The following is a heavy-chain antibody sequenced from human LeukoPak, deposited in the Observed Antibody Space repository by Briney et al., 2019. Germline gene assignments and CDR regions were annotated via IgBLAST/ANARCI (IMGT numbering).Heavy chain of an antibody. D-gene: IGHD1-26*01. CDR3: ASSGSYRFDY. CDR2: ITASGTAM. Sequence: GALRLSCAASGFTFSSYSMDWVRQAPGKGLEWVSHITASGTAMFYADSVKGRFTISRDNAKNSLYLQMNSLRDEDTAVYYCASSGSYRFDYWGQGTLVTVSS. J-gene: IGHJ4*02. CDR1: GFTFSSYS. V-gene: IGHV3-48*02.